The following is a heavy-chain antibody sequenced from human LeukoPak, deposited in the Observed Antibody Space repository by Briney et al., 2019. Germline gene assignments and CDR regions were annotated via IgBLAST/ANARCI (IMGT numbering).Heavy chain of an antibody. V-gene: IGHV3-23*01. CDR2: ISGSGGST. CDR1: GFTFSSYA. CDR3: AKNPVRGVIIGRFDY. D-gene: IGHD3-10*01. J-gene: IGHJ4*02. Sequence: GGSLRLSCAASGFTFSSYAMSWVRQAPGKGLEWVSAISGSGGSTYYADSVKGRFTISRDNSKNTLYLQMNSLRAEDTAVYYCAKNPVRGVIIGRFDYWGQGTLVTVSS.